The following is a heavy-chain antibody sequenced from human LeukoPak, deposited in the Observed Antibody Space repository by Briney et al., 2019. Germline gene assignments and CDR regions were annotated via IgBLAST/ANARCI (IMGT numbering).Heavy chain of an antibody. CDR1: GFNFSRYG. CDR3: AGPSSSGVGY. J-gene: IGHJ4*02. CDR2: IRYDGTSK. V-gene: IGHV3-30*02. D-gene: IGHD6-6*01. Sequence: PGGSLRLSCAASGFNFSRYGMHWVRQAPGTGLEWVAFIRYDGTSKYYADSVKGRFTISRDNSKNVLYVQMNRLRVEDTAVYYCAGPSSSGVGYWGQGTLVTVSS.